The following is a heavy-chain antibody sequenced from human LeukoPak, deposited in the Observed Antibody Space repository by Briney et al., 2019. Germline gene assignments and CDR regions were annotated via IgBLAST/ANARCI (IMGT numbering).Heavy chain of an antibody. D-gene: IGHD6-6*01. CDR1: GFTFSSYW. CDR2: IKQDGSEK. J-gene: IGHJ4*02. CDR3: ARDSSSSAFDY. V-gene: IGHV3-7*05. Sequence: GGSLRLSCAASGFTFSSYWMSWVRQAPGKGLEWVANIKQDGSEKYYVDSVKGRFTISRDNAKNSLYLQMNSLRAEDAAVYYCARDSSSSAFDYWGQGTLVTVSS.